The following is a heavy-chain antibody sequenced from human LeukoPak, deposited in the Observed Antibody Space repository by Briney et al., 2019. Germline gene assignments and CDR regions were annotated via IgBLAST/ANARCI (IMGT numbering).Heavy chain of an antibody. Sequence: ASVKVSCKASGYTFTSYGISWVRQAPGQGLEWMGWISAYNGNTNYAQKLQGRVTMTTDTSTSTAYMELRSLRSDDTAVYYCARAGSSRFSVPYYFNYWGQGTPVTVSS. D-gene: IGHD6-13*01. J-gene: IGHJ4*02. CDR1: GYTFTSYG. CDR2: ISAYNGNT. V-gene: IGHV1-18*01. CDR3: ARAGSSRFSVPYYFNY.